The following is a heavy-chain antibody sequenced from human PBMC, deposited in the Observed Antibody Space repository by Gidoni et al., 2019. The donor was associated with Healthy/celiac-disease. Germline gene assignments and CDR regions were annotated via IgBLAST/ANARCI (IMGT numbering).Heavy chain of an antibody. V-gene: IGHV3-30-3*01. Sequence: QVQLVASGGGVVQPGRSLRLSCAASGFTFSSYAMHWVRQAPGKGLEWVAVISYDGSNKYYADSVKGRFTISRDNSKNTLYLQMNSLRAEDTAVYYCARDADDSWQLDYWGQGTLVTVSS. CDR1: GFTFSSYA. J-gene: IGHJ4*02. CDR3: ARDADDSWQLDY. CDR2: ISYDGSNK. D-gene: IGHD6-13*01.